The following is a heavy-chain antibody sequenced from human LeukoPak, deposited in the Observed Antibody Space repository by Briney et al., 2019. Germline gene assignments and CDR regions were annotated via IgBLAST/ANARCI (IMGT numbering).Heavy chain of an antibody. CDR1: GFTFSSYW. D-gene: IGHD1-26*01. V-gene: IGHV3-74*01. CDR3: VRFFDGEPRDY. Sequence: PGGSLRLSCAASGFTFSSYWMHWVRQAPGKGLVWVSRINSDGSSTSYADSVKGRFTISRDNAKNTLYLQMNSLRDEDTAVYYCVRFFDGEPRDYWGQGTLVTVSS. CDR2: INSDGSST. J-gene: IGHJ4*02.